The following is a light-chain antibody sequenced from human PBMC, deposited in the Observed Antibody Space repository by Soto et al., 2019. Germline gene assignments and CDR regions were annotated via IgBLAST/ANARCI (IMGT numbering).Light chain of an antibody. CDR2: GAS. Sequence: EIVMTQSPATLSVSPGERATLSCRASQSVSGNLAWYQQKPGQAPRLLIYGASTRATGIPARFSGSGSGTDSTLTISSLQSEDFAVYYCKKYNTWPPITFGQGTRLEIK. J-gene: IGKJ5*01. V-gene: IGKV3-15*01. CDR3: KKYNTWPPIT. CDR1: QSVSGN.